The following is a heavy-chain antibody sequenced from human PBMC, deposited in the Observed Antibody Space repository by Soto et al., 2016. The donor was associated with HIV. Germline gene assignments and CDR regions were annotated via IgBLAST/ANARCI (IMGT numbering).Heavy chain of an antibody. Sequence: QVQLQESGPGLVKPSETLSLTCTVSGGSISSYYWSWIRQPPGKGLEWIGYIYYSGSTNYNPSLKSRVTISVDTSKNQFSLKLSSVTAADTAVYYCATLGYCSSTSCYQDVWGQGTTGHRLL. J-gene: IGHJ6*02. V-gene: IGHV4-59*01. CDR1: GGSISSYY. D-gene: IGHD2-2*01. CDR2: IYYSGST. CDR3: ATLGYCSSTSCYQDV.